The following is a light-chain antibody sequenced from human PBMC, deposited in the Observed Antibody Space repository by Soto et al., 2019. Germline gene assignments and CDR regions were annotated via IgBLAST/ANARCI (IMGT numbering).Light chain of an antibody. CDR3: QQYNNWPPIT. Sequence: EIVMTQSPATLSVSPGERATVSCRASHDIRSNLAWYQQRPGQAPRLLIYGASTRATGIPARFSGSGSGTEFTLTISSLQSEDFVVYYCQQYNNWPPITFGQGTRLEIK. CDR1: HDIRSN. J-gene: IGKJ5*01. V-gene: IGKV3-15*01. CDR2: GAS.